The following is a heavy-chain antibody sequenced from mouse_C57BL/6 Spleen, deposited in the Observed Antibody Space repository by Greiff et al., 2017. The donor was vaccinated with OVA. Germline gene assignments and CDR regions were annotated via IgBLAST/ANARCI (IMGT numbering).Heavy chain of an antibody. V-gene: IGHV1-55*01. Sequence: VQVVESGAELVKPGASVKMSCKASGYTFTSYWITWVKQRPGQGLEWIGDIYPGSGSTNYNEKFKSKATLTVDTSSSTAYMQLSSLTSEDSAVYYCARGGNYYAMDYWGQGTSVTVSS. CDR1: GYTFTSYW. J-gene: IGHJ4*01. CDR2: IYPGSGST. CDR3: ARGGNYYAMDY. D-gene: IGHD2-1*01.